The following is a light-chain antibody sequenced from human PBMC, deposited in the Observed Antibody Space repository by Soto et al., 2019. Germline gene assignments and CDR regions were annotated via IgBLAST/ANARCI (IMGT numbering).Light chain of an antibody. CDR1: TSDVGGYDY. Sequence: QSVLTQPASVSGSPGQSITISCSGTTSDVGGYDYVSWFQQHPGKAPKLMIYDVSDRPSGVSNRFSGSKSGNTASLTISGLQAEDEADYYCSSHTSRSTLLFGSGTKLTVL. J-gene: IGLJ1*01. CDR2: DVS. CDR3: SSHTSRSTLL. V-gene: IGLV2-14*03.